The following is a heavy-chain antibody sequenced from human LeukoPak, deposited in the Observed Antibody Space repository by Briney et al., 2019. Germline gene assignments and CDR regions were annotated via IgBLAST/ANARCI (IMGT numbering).Heavy chain of an antibody. Sequence: SETLSLTCTVSGDSISAYCWNWIRLPAGKGLEWIGRMYISGSTDYNPSLKSRVTMSLDTTKNQFSLKLSSVTAADAAVYYCARNPFETAGYNWFDPWGQGTLVTVSS. D-gene: IGHD6-13*01. CDR2: MYISGST. J-gene: IGHJ5*02. CDR1: GDSISAYC. V-gene: IGHV4-4*07. CDR3: ARNPFETAGYNWFDP.